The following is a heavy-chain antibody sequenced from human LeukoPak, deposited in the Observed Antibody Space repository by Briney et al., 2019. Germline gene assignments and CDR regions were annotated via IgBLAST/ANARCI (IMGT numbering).Heavy chain of an antibody. J-gene: IGHJ6*04. V-gene: IGHV3-21*01. CDR2: ISSSSSHI. D-gene: IGHD2-15*01. CDR3: ARDGGSYYMDV. Sequence: GGSLRLSCAVSGFTFHTYTVNWVRQAPGKGLEWVSFISSSSSHIYYAESLKGRFTISRDNAKNSLYLQMNSLRAEDTAVYYCARDGGSYYMDVWGKGTTVTVSS. CDR1: GFTFHTYT.